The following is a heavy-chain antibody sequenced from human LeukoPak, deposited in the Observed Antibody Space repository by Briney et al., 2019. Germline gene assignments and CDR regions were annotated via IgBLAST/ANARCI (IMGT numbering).Heavy chain of an antibody. J-gene: IGHJ5*02. CDR2: INTNTGSP. CDR3: ARDGSYSPRCWFDP. CDR1: GYTFSTYP. V-gene: IGHV7-4-1*02. Sequence: GASVKVSCKASGYTFSTYPMNWVRQAPGQGLEWMGWINTNTGSPTYAQGLTGRFVFSLDTSVSTAYLQISSLKAEDTAVYYCARDGSYSPRCWFDPWGQGTLVTVSS. D-gene: IGHD1-26*01.